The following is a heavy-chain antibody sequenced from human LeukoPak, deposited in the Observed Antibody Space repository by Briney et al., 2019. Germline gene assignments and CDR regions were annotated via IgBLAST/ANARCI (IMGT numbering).Heavy chain of an antibody. D-gene: IGHD6-19*01. CDR1: GFTFSNAW. Sequence: GGSLRLSCAASGFTFSNAWMSWVRQAPGKGLEWVGRIKSKTDGGTTDYAAPVKGRFTISRDDSKNTLYLQMNSLKTEDTAVYYCTTDIAVATGFDYWGQGTLVTVSS. V-gene: IGHV3-15*01. CDR3: TTDIAVATGFDY. J-gene: IGHJ4*02. CDR2: IKSKTDGGTT.